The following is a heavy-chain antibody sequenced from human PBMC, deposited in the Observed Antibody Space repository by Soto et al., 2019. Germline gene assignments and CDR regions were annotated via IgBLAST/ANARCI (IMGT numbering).Heavy chain of an antibody. J-gene: IGHJ4*02. CDR2: IYSGGST. D-gene: IGHD6-25*01. CDR1: GFTVSSDY. Sequence: EVQVVESGGGLVQPGGSLRISCAASGFTVSSDYMTWVRQAPGKGLEWVSVIYSGGSTHYADSVKGRFTIDRDNSKNTLSLQMNSLRAEDTAVYYCAREWGSARYWGQGILVTVSS. CDR3: AREWGSARY. V-gene: IGHV3-66*01.